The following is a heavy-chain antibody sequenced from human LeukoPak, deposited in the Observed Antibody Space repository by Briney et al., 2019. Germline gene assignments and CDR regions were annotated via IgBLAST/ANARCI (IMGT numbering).Heavy chain of an antibody. D-gene: IGHD5-12*01. CDR2: IYHSGST. CDR1: GGSISSSGYS. J-gene: IGHJ2*01. V-gene: IGHV4-30-2*01. CDR3: ARGGYTSSYFDL. Sequence: KTSETLSLTCAVSGGSISSSGYSWSWIRQPPGKGLEWIGYIYHSGSTYYNPSLKSRVTISVDRSKNQFSLKLSSVTAAGTAVYSCARGGYTSSYFDLWGRATPVTVSS.